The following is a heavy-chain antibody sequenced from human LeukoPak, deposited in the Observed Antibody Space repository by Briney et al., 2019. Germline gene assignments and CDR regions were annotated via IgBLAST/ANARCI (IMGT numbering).Heavy chain of an antibody. V-gene: IGHV3-30*18. D-gene: IGHD3-3*01. CDR2: ISYDGSNK. J-gene: IGHJ4*02. Sequence: GGSLRLSCAASGFTFSSYGMHWVRQAPGKGLEWVAVISYDGSNKYYADSVKGRFAISRDISKNTLFLQMSSLRTEDTAVYYCAKGTLFGVVTSFDFWGQGTLVTVSS. CDR1: GFTFSSYG. CDR3: AKGTLFGVVTSFDF.